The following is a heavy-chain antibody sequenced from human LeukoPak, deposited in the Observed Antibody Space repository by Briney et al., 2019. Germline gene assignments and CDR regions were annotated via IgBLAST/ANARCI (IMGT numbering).Heavy chain of an antibody. CDR2: IRNKANNYAT. CDR3: AKPVRITIFGVENGDAFDI. J-gene: IGHJ3*02. CDR1: GFTFTGSA. V-gene: IGHV3-73*01. Sequence: GGSLRLSCTASGFTFTGSAMHWVRQASGKGLEWVGRIRNKANNYATAYAASMKGRFTISRDDSKNTAYLQMNSLETDDTAVYYCAKPVRITIFGVENGDAFDIWGQGTMVTVSS. D-gene: IGHD3-3*01.